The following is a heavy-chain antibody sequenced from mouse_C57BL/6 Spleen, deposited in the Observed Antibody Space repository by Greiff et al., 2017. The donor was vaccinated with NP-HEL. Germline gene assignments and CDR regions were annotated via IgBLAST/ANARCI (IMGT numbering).Heavy chain of an antibody. V-gene: IGHV1-82*01. Sequence: VQLQQSGPELVKPGASVKISCKASGYAFSSSWMNWVQQRPGKGLEWIGRIYPGDGDTNYNGKFKGKAALTADKSSSTAYMQRSSLTTEDSAVYFCAIEKGSPFFDYWGQGTTLTVSS. CDR2: IYPGDGDT. D-gene: IGHD1-1*01. CDR3: AIEKGSPFFDY. CDR1: GYAFSSSW. J-gene: IGHJ2*01.